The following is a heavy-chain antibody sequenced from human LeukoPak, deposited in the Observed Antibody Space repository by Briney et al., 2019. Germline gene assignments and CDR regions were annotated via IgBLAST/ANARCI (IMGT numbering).Heavy chain of an antibody. CDR1: GGSISSSNW. CDR3: ARGPDYDSTGYYYY. CDR2: ISDSGST. J-gene: IGHJ4*02. V-gene: IGHV4-61*03. D-gene: IGHD3-22*01. Sequence: SETLSLTCAVSGGSISSSNWWSWIRQPPGKGLEWIGYISDSGSTNYNSSLKTRVTISTDTSKNHLSLRLSSVAAADTAVYYCARGPDYDSTGYYYYWGQGTLVTVPS.